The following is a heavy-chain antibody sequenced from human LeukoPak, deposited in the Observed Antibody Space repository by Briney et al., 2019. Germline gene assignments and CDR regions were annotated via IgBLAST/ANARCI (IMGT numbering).Heavy chain of an antibody. Sequence: GGSLRLSCAASGFTFSSYGMHWVRQAPGKGLEGVAVIWYDGSNKYYADSVKGRFTISRDNSKNTLYLQMNSLRAEDTAVYYCARDRKLARPTVPGYSYQDYWGQGTLVTVSS. CDR1: GFTFSSYG. CDR2: IWYDGSNK. V-gene: IGHV3-33*01. J-gene: IGHJ4*02. CDR3: ARDRKLARPTVPGYSYQDY. D-gene: IGHD5-18*01.